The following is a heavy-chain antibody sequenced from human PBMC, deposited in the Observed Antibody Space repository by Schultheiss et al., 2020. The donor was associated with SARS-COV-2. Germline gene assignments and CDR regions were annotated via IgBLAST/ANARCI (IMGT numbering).Heavy chain of an antibody. CDR2: IYHSGST. V-gene: IGHV4-38-2*01. J-gene: IGHJ3*02. CDR1: GYSISSGYY. CDR3: ATSEGAFDI. Sequence: SETLSLTCAVSGYSISSGYYWGWIRQPPGKGLEWIGSIYHSGSTYYNPSLKSRVTISVDTSKNQFSLKLSSVTAADTAVYYCATSEGAFDIWGQGTMVTVSS.